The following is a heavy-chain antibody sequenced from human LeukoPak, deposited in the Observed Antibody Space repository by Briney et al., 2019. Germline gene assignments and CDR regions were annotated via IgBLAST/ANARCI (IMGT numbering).Heavy chain of an antibody. D-gene: IGHD3-10*01. V-gene: IGHV4-59*08. CDR2: IHYSGST. CDR1: GGSISGYF. CDR3: ARYGITIVRGGKYYFDS. J-gene: IGHJ4*02. Sequence: SETLSLTCTVSGGSISGYFWSWIRQPPGKGLELIGYIHYSGSTNYNPSLNSRVTISVDTSKNQFSLRLSSVTAADTAVYYCARYGITIVRGGKYYFDSWGQGTLVTVSS.